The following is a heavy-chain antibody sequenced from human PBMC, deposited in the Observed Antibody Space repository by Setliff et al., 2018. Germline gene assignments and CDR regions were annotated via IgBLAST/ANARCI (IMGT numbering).Heavy chain of an antibody. J-gene: IGHJ6*02. Sequence: EASVKVSCKTSGYIFTRYGITWVRQAPGQGLEWMGWINTHDGGTNYAQKVQGRITLTIDTSTSTAYMELRSLRSDDTAVYYCARDPQREVYQYGMDVWGQGTTVTVSS. CDR2: INTHDGGT. CDR3: ARDPQREVYQYGMDV. CDR1: GYIFTRYG. V-gene: IGHV1-18*01. D-gene: IGHD6-19*01.